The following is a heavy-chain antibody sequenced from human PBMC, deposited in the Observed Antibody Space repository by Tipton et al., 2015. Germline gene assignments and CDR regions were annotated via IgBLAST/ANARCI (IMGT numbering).Heavy chain of an antibody. J-gene: IGHJ4*02. V-gene: IGHV4-59*01. CDR2: IDYSGST. CDR3: ARAGMAHFDY. CDR1: GGSISRYY. Sequence: TLSLTCTVSGGSISRYYWSWIRQSPGKGLEWLGYIDYSGSTRYNPSLKSRLTMSVDTSKKQFSLMLSSVTAADTAVYYCARAGMAHFDYWGQGTLVTVSS. D-gene: IGHD5-24*01.